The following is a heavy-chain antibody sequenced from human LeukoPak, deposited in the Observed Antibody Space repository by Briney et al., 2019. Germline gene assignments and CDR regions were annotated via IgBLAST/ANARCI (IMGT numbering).Heavy chain of an antibody. CDR2: ISTSSSYI. V-gene: IGHV3-21*01. J-gene: IGHJ4*02. CDR3: AKDRPIVGALDY. Sequence: GGSLRLSCAASGFTFNRYNMNWVRRAPGKGLEWVSSISTSSSYIYYADSVRGRFTISRDNAKNSLYLQMNSLRAEDTAVYYCAKDRPIVGALDYWGQGTLVTVSS. CDR1: GFTFNRYN. D-gene: IGHD1-26*01.